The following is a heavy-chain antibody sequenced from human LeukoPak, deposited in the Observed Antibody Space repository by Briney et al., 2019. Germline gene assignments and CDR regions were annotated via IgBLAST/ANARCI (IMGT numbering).Heavy chain of an antibody. J-gene: IGHJ6*02. Sequence: ASVKVSCKVSGYTLTELSMHWVRQAPGKGLEWMGGFDPEDGETIYAQKFQGRVTMTEDTSTDTAYMELSSLRSEDTAVYYCATGAVQPNYYYYGMDVWGQGTTVTVSS. V-gene: IGHV1-24*01. CDR2: FDPEDGET. D-gene: IGHD5-18*01. CDR1: GYTLTELS. CDR3: ATGAVQPNYYYYGMDV.